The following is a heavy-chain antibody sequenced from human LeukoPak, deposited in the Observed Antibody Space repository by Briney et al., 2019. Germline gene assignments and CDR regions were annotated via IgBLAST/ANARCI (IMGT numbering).Heavy chain of an antibody. J-gene: IGHJ4*02. CDR1: GGSISNYY. CDR3: ARHGRGYYNFDY. V-gene: IGHV4-59*01. D-gene: IGHD5-18*01. Sequence: SETLSLTCTVSGGSISNYYWSWIRQPPGKGLEWIGFIYYSGSTNCNPSLESRVTISVDTSKNQFSLKLTSVTAADTAVYYCARHGRGYYNFDYWGQGTLVTVSS. CDR2: IYYSGST.